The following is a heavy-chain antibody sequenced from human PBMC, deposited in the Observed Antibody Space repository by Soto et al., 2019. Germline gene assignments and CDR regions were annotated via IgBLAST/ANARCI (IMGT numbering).Heavy chain of an antibody. Sequence: GESLKISCKGSGYSFNSNWITWVRQMPEKGLEWMGIIYPGDSETRYSPSFQGQVTISADKSIATAYLQWSSLEASDTAIYYCARRLASLQHGMDVWGQGTTVTVSS. CDR2: IYPGDSET. J-gene: IGHJ6*02. CDR1: GYSFNSNW. CDR3: ARRLASLQHGMDV. D-gene: IGHD6-6*01. V-gene: IGHV5-51*01.